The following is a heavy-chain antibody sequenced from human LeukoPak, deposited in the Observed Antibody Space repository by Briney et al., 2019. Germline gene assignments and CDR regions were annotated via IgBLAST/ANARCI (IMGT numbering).Heavy chain of an antibody. J-gene: IGHJ3*02. Sequence: SETLSLTCAVYGGSFSGYYWSWIRQPPGKGLEWIGEINHSGSTNYNPSLKSRVTISVDTSKNQFSLKLSSVTAADTAVYYCARANYYDSSGRDAFDIWGQGTMVTVSS. V-gene: IGHV4-34*01. CDR1: GGSFSGYY. CDR3: ARANYYDSSGRDAFDI. D-gene: IGHD3-22*01. CDR2: INHSGST.